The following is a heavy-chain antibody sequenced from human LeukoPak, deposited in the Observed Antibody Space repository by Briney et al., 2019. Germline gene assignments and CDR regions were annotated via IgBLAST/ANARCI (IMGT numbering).Heavy chain of an antibody. Sequence: PGGSLRLSCAASGFTFSTYGMHWVRQAPGKGLEWVAVIWYDGSNKYYADSVEGRFTISRDNSRNTLYLQMNSLTVEDTAVYYCARARADYGDNRDWFDPWGQGILVTVSS. V-gene: IGHV3-33*01. CDR3: ARARADYGDNRDWFDP. J-gene: IGHJ5*02. CDR2: IWYDGSNK. CDR1: GFTFSTYG. D-gene: IGHD4-23*01.